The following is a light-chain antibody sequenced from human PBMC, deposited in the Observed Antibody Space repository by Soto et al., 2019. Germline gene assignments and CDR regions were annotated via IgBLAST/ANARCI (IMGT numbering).Light chain of an antibody. V-gene: IGLV2-14*01. CDR2: DVS. J-gene: IGLJ1*01. Sequence: QSALTQPASVSGSPGQSITDSCTGTSSDVGGYNYVSWYQQHPGKAPKLMIYDVSNRPSGVSNRFSGSKSGNTASLTISGLQAEDEADYYCSSYTSSSTLLYVFGTATKLTVL. CDR1: SSDVGGYNY. CDR3: SSYTSSSTLLYV.